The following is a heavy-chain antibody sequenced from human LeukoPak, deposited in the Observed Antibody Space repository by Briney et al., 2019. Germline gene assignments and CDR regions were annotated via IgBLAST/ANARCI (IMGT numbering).Heavy chain of an antibody. CDR2: IKSKNDSKTT. Sequence: GGSLRLPCAASGFAFSNTWISWVRQAPAEGLEWVGCIKSKNDSKTTDYAAPVKGRSTISRHDSKNMLYLQMNRLKTEGTAVYYFTTQYSSTDYWGQGTLVTVSS. J-gene: IGHJ4*02. V-gene: IGHV3-15*01. CDR1: GFAFSNTW. CDR3: TTQYSSTDY. D-gene: IGHD6-13*01.